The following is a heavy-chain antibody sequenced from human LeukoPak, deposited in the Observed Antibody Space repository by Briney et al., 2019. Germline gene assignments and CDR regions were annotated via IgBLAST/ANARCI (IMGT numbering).Heavy chain of an antibody. CDR2: IYSGVST. Sequence: GGSLRLSCAASGFTVSSNYMSWVRQAPGKGLEWVSVIYSGVSTYYADSVKGRFTISRDNSKNTLYLQMNSLRAEDTALYYCARDRRYYDSSGYYFHGYFDLWGRGTLVTVSS. CDR3: ARDRRYYDSSGYYFHGYFDL. CDR1: GFTVSSNY. D-gene: IGHD3-22*01. V-gene: IGHV3-53*01. J-gene: IGHJ2*01.